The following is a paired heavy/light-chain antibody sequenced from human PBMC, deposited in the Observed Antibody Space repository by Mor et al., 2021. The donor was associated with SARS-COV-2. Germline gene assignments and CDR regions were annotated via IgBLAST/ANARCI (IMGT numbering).Heavy chain of an antibody. J-gene: IGHJ4*02. V-gene: IGHV4-61*02. CDR1: GGSIASGSYY. CDR3: ARDRHHFDTSFGY. D-gene: IGHD3-22*01. Sequence: QVQLQESGPGLVKPSQTLSLTCTVSGGSIASGSYYWSWIRQPAGKGLEWIGRIYTSGRTNYNPSLESRVTISVDTSKNQFSLSLTSVTAADTAVYYCARDRHHFDTSFGYWGQGTLVTVSS. CDR2: IYTSGRT.
Light chain of an antibody. CDR3: QQYATSPWT. CDR2: GAY. CDR1: QSVSSSF. V-gene: IGKV3-20*01. Sequence: EIVLTQSPGTLSLSPGERATLSCRASQSVSSSFLAWYQQKPGQAPRLLLYGAYSRATGIPDRFSGSGSGTDFTLTISRLEPEDFAVYYCQQYATSPWTFGQGTKVEIK. J-gene: IGKJ1*01.